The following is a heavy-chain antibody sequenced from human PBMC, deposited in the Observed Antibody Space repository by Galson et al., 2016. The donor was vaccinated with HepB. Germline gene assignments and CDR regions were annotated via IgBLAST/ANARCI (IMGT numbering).Heavy chain of an antibody. CDR2: TYYRSKWYN. Sequence: CAISGDSVSSNSAAWTWIGQSPLRGLEWLGRTYYRSKWYNDYAVSVTRRISIPPDTSKNQFSLQLNSVTPEDTAVYYCARVRCSTFRCQNWFDPWGQGTLVTVSS. V-gene: IGHV6-1*01. CDR1: GDSVSSNSAA. CDR3: ARVRCSTFRCQNWFDP. D-gene: IGHD2/OR15-2a*01. J-gene: IGHJ5*02.